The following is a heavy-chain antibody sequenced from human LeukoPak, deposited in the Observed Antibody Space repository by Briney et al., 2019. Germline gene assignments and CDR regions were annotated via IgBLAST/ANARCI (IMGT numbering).Heavy chain of an antibody. J-gene: IGHJ6*03. CDR1: GFTFDDYG. V-gene: IGHV3-21*01. CDR3: ARGQRITIFGVAMNYYYYYMDV. CDR2: ISSSSSYI. D-gene: IGHD3-3*01. Sequence: GGSLRLSCAASGFTFDDYGMSWVRQAPGKGLEWVSSISSSSSYIYYADSVKGRFTISRDNAKNSLYLQMNSLRAEDTAVYYCARGQRITIFGVAMNYYYYYMDVWGKGTTVTVSS.